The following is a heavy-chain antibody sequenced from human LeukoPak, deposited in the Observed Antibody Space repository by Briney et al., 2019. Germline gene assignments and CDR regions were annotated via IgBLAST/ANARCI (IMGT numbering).Heavy chain of an antibody. D-gene: IGHD6-13*01. Sequence: SETLSLTCTVSGGSISSYSWNWIRQPPGKGLEWISYINYSGSAYYNPSLRSRLTISVDKSKNQFSLKLSYLTAADTAVFYCARGVGSSWYGDWGQRTLVTVSS. CDR2: INYSGSA. CDR1: GGSISSYS. V-gene: IGHV4-59*06. CDR3: ARGVGSSWYGD. J-gene: IGHJ4*02.